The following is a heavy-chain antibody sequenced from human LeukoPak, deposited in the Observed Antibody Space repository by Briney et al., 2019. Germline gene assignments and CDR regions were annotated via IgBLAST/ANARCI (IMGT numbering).Heavy chain of an antibody. J-gene: IGHJ3*02. V-gene: IGHV4-59*01. D-gene: IGHD6-19*01. CDR1: GDSISSYY. CDR2: IHNSVNI. Sequence: PSETLSLTCTVSGDSISSYYWSWIRLAPGKGLEWIGNIHNSVNINYNPALKSRVTILIDTSKNQFSLRLSSMTAADTAVYSCARTKQWLAFDIWGQGTMVTVSS. CDR3: ARTKQWLAFDI.